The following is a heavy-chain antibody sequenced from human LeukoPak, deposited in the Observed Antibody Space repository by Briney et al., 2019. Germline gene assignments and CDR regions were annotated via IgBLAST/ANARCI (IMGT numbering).Heavy chain of an antibody. J-gene: IGHJ4*02. V-gene: IGHV3-20*01. Sequence: GGSLRLSCAASGFTFDDYGMSWVRQAPGKGLEWVSGINWNGGSTGYADSVKGRFTVSRDNVKNSLYLQMNSLRAEDTALYHCARDFPYCSGGSCPSDYWGQGTLVTVSS. CDR3: ARDFPYCSGGSCPSDY. CDR1: GFTFDDYG. CDR2: INWNGGST. D-gene: IGHD2-15*01.